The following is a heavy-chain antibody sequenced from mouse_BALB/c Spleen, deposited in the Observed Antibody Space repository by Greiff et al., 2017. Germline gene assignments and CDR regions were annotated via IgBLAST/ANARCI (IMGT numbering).Heavy chain of an antibody. J-gene: IGHJ2*01. CDR2: ISSGSSTI. V-gene: IGHV5-17*02. Sequence: EVHLVESGGGLVQPGGSRKLSCAASGFTFSSFGMHWVRQAPEKGLEWVAYISSGSSTIYYADTVKGRFTISRDNPKNTLFLQMTSLRSEDTAMYYCAPYYFDYWGQGTTLTVSS. CDR3: APYYFDY. CDR1: GFTFSSFG.